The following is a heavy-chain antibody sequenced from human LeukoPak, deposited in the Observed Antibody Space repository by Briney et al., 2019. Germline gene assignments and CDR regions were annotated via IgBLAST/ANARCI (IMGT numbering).Heavy chain of an antibody. V-gene: IGHV3-9*01. CDR1: GFIFNDYA. J-gene: IGHJ2*01. D-gene: IGHD3-10*01. Sequence: PGGSLRLSCAASGFIFNDYAMHWVRQAPGKGLEWVSGISWKSGSIGYADSVKGRFTISRDNAKNSLYLQMNSLRAEDTALYHCTKRDSGWYFDLWGRGTLVIVSS. CDR2: ISWKSGSI. CDR3: TKRDSGWYFDL.